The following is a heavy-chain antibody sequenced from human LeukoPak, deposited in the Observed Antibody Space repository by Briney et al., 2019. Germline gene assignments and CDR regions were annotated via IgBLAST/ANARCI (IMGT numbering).Heavy chain of an antibody. V-gene: IGHV3-23*01. Sequence: PGGTLRLSCAASGFTFSSHGMSWVRQAPGKGLEWVSGIIGGGGSTYYADSVKGRFTISRDNSKNTLYLQMNSLRAEDTAVYYCAKGPASSSWYYYMDVWGKGTTVTISS. CDR1: GFTFSSHG. D-gene: IGHD6-13*01. CDR2: IIGGGGST. CDR3: AKGPASSSWYYYMDV. J-gene: IGHJ6*03.